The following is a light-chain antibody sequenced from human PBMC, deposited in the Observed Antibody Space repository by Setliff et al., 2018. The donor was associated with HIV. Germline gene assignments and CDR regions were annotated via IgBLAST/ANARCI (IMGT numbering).Light chain of an antibody. V-gene: IGLV2-14*03. J-gene: IGLJ1*01. CDR1: SSDVGAYDH. Sequence: QSALTQPASVSGSPGQSITISCTGTSSDVGAYDHVSWYQQHPGKAPKLLIHDVSNRPSGVPNRFSGSKSGNTASLTISGLQAEDEADYYCSAFTSRSTPYVFGTGTKATVL. CDR3: SAFTSRSTPYV. CDR2: DVS.